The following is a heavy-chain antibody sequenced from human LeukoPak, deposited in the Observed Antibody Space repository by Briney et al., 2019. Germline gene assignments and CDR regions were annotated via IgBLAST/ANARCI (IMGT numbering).Heavy chain of an antibody. D-gene: IGHD6-19*01. CDR3: VREGSPQDSSGWYDY. V-gene: IGHV1-18*01. Sequence: ASVKVSCKASGYTFTSYGISWVRQAPGQGLEWMGWISAYNGNTDYAQKLQGRVTMTTDTSTSTAYMELRSLRSDDTAVYYCVREGSPQDSSGWYDYWGQGTLVTVSS. CDR2: ISAYNGNT. CDR1: GYTFTSYG. J-gene: IGHJ4*02.